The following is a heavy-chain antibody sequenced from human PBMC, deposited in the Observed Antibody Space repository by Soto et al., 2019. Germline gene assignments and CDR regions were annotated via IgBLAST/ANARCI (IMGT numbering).Heavy chain of an antibody. D-gene: IGHD2-15*01. Sequence: SETLSLTCTVSGGSISSHYCSWIRQPPGKGLEWIGYIYYSGSTNYNPSLKSRVTISVDTSKNQFSLKLSSVTAADTAVYYCARLGLVVVVAATPNDAFDIWGQGTMVTVSS. V-gene: IGHV4-59*08. CDR2: IYYSGST. CDR1: GGSISSHY. J-gene: IGHJ3*02. CDR3: ARLGLVVVVAATPNDAFDI.